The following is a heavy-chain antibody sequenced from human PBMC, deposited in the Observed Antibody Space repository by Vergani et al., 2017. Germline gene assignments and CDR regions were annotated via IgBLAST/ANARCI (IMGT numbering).Heavy chain of an antibody. V-gene: IGHV3-30*02. CDR1: GFTFSSYW. CDR2: IWYDGSNK. J-gene: IGHJ4*02. D-gene: IGHD3-10*01. CDR3: AKTGVAD. Sequence: VQLVESGGGLVQPGGSLRLSCAASGFTFSSYWMHWVRQAPGKGLVWVAFIWYDGSNKYYADSVKGRFTISRDNSKNTLYLKMNSLRAEDTAVYYCAKTGVADWGQGTLVTVSS.